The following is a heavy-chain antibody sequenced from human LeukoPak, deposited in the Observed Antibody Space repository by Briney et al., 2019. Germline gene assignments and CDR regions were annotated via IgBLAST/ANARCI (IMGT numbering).Heavy chain of an antibody. D-gene: IGHD3-16*01. Sequence: SETLSLTCAVYGGSFSGYYWSWIRQPPGKGLEWIGEINHSGSTNYNPSLKSRVTISVDTSKNQFSLKLSSVTAADTAVYYCAGGGGDPPQNWSPPGGQEPLAPV. CDR3: AGGGGDPPQNWSPP. J-gene: IGHJ5*02. CDR1: GGSFSGYY. V-gene: IGHV4-34*01. CDR2: INHSGST.